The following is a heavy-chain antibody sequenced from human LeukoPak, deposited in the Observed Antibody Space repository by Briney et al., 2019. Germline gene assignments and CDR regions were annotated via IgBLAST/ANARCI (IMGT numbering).Heavy chain of an antibody. CDR1: GGSVSSGGYY. V-gene: IGHV4-30-2*01. CDR3: ARSTGYSSSPLLLDY. D-gene: IGHD6-6*01. J-gene: IGHJ4*02. Sequence: SETLSLTCTVSGGSVSSGGYYWSWIRQPPGKGLEWIGYIYHNGSTYYNPSLRSRVTISIDKSKNQFSLNLSSVTAADTAVYYCARSTGYSSSPLLLDYWGQGTLVTVSS. CDR2: IYHNGST.